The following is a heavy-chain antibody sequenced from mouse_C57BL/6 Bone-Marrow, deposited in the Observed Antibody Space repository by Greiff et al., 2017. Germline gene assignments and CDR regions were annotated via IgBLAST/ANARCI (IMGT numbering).Heavy chain of an antibody. CDR2: IYPRSGNT. V-gene: IGHV1-81*01. CDR1: GYTFTSYG. D-gene: IGHD1-1*02. J-gene: IGHJ3*01. Sequence: QVQLQQSGAELARPGASVKLSCKASGYTFTSYGISWVKQRTGQGLEWIGEIYPRSGNTYYNEKFKGKATLTADKSSSTAYMELRSLISEDSAVYFCARYGAYWGQGTLVTVSA. CDR3: ARYGAY.